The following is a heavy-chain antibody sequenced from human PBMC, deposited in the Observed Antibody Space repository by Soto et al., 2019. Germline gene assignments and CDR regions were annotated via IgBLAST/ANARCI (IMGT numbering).Heavy chain of an antibody. CDR2: IKSDGSST. CDR3: ARDNGSGTYYTRC. CDR1: GFTFSSYW. J-gene: IGHJ4*02. D-gene: IGHD3-10*01. Sequence: EVQLVESGGGLVQPGGSLRLSCAASGFTFSSYWMHWVRQAPGKGLVWVSRIKSDGSSTSYAGSVKGRFTISRDNAKNTLYLQMNSLRAEDKAVYYCARDNGSGTYYTRCWGQGTLVTVSS. V-gene: IGHV3-74*01.